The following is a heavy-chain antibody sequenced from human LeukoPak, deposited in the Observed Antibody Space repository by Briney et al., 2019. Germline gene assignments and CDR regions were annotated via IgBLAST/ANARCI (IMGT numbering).Heavy chain of an antibody. V-gene: IGHV1-2*06. CDR3: ARVGENYYDSSGYYYFDY. J-gene: IGHJ4*02. CDR2: INPNSGGT. Sequence: ASVKVSCKASGYTFTGYYMHWVRQAPGQGREWMGRINPNSGGTNYAQKFQGRVTMTSDTSISTAYMELSRLRSDDTAVYYCARVGENYYDSSGYYYFDYWGQGTLVTVSS. CDR1: GYTFTGYY. D-gene: IGHD3-22*01.